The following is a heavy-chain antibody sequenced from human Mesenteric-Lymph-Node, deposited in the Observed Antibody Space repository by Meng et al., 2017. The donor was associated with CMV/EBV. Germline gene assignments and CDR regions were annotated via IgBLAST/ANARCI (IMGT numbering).Heavy chain of an antibody. CDR3: AKADSGSDYFDY. CDR2: ILYDGSNE. Sequence: GGSLRLSCTASGFTFSSHGMHWVRQAPGKGLEWVAFILYDGSNEYYGDPVKGRFIISRDNSKNTVSLQMNSLRADDSAVFYCAKADSGSDYFDYWGQGTLVTVSS. D-gene: IGHD6-19*01. J-gene: IGHJ4*02. V-gene: IGHV3-30*02. CDR1: GFTFSSHG.